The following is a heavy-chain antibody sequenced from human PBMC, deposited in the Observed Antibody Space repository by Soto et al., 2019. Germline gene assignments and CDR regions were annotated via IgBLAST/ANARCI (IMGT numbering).Heavy chain of an antibody. D-gene: IGHD2-15*01. J-gene: IGHJ6*02. CDR2: IYYSGST. V-gene: IGHV4-31*03. Sequence: SETLSLTCTVSGGSISSGGYYWSWIRQHPGKGLEWIGYIYYSGSTYYNPSLKSRVTISVDTSKNQFSLKLSSVTAADTAVYYCARDPYCSGGSCYPAGYGMDVWGQGTTVTVSS. CDR3: ARDPYCSGGSCYPAGYGMDV. CDR1: GGSISSGGYY.